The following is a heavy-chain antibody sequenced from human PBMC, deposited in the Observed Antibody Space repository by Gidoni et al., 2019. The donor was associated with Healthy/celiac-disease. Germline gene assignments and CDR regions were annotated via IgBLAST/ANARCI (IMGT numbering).Heavy chain of an antibody. D-gene: IGHD5-18*01. CDR1: GFSLSTSGVG. V-gene: IGHV2-5*02. Sequence: QITLKESGPPLVRPTPTLTLTCTFSGFSLSTSGVGVGWIRQPPGKALEWLALIYWDDDKRYSPSLKSRRTSTKDTAKNQVVLKRTNMDPVDTATYYCAHRGYSYGTFDYWGQGTLVTVSS. CDR3: AHRGYSYGTFDY. CDR2: IYWDDDK. J-gene: IGHJ4*02.